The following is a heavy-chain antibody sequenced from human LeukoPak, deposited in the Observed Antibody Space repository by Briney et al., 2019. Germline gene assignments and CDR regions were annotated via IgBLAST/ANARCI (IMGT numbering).Heavy chain of an antibody. CDR3: ARGHRDYDILTGYYYNY. V-gene: IGHV4-34*01. D-gene: IGHD3-9*01. CDR1: GGSFSGYY. Sequence: PSETLSLTCAVYGGSFSGYYWSWIRQPPGKGLEWIGEINHSGSTNCNPSLKSRVTISGDTSKNQFSLKLSSVTAADTAVYYCARGHRDYDILTGYYYNYWGQGTLVTVSS. J-gene: IGHJ4*02. CDR2: INHSGST.